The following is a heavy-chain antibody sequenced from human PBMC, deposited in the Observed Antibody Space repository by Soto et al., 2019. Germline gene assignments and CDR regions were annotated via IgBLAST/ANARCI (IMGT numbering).Heavy chain of an antibody. V-gene: IGHV3-64*01. J-gene: IGHJ6*03. CDR3: ARRARPDFYYMDV. D-gene: IGHD6-6*01. Sequence: VQLVESGGDLAQPGGSLRLSCAASGFTLSNYAMDWVRQAPGKGLEYVSGISSNGVGTYYANSVQGRFTVSRDNSKNTVYLQMGYLRPEDTAVYYCARRARPDFYYMDVWGKGTTVTVS. CDR1: GFTLSNYA. CDR2: ISSNGVGT.